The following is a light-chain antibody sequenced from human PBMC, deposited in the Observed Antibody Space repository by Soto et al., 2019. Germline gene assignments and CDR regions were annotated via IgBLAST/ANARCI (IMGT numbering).Light chain of an antibody. Sequence: IVMTQSPDSLAVSLGERATVNCKSSQSVLYSSNTKNYVAWYQQKVGQPPKLLISWTSSRESGGPDRFSDSGSGKDFALAISSLQAEEVAGYYWQKYYTVPLTFGQGTKVEIK. CDR3: QKYYTVPLT. J-gene: IGKJ1*01. CDR2: WTS. CDR1: QSVLYSSNTKNY. V-gene: IGKV4-1*01.